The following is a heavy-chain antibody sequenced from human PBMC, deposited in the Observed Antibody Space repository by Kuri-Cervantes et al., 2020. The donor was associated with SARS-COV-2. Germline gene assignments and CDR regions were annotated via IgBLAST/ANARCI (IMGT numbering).Heavy chain of an antibody. CDR2: ISSSSTI. J-gene: IGHJ4*02. Sequence: GESLKISCAASGFTFSSYSMNWVRQAPGKGLEWVSYISSSSTIYYADSVKGRFTISRDNAKNSLYLQVNSLRAEDTALYYCARDSSRWYRQAASGHSWGQGTLVTVSS. CDR3: ARDSSRWYRQAASGHS. CDR1: GFTFSSYS. V-gene: IGHV3-48*04. D-gene: IGHD6-13*01.